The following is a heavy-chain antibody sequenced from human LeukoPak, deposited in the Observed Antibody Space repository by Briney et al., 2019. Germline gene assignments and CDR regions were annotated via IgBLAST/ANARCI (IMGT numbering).Heavy chain of an antibody. J-gene: IGHJ4*02. CDR2: INNGGSTI. CDR3: ARDRDGPDY. V-gene: IGHV3-48*04. Sequence: GGSLRLSCAASGFTFTSYSMNWVRQAPGKGLEWVSYINNGGSTIYYADSVKGRFTISRDNAKNSLYLQMNSLRAEDTAVYYCARDRDGPDYWGQGTLVTVSS. D-gene: IGHD5-24*01. CDR1: GFTFTSYS.